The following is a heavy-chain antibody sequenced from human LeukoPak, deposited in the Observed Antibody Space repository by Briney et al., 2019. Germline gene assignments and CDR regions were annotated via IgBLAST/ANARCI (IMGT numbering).Heavy chain of an antibody. CDR2: IQYDGNNQ. V-gene: IGHV3-30*02. CDR3: AKAGENYYDSSGYYYFTFFYMDV. CDR1: GFRFRSYG. D-gene: IGHD3-22*01. Sequence: PGGALRLSCAASGFRFRSYGMHWVRQAPGKGLEWVAYIQYDGNNQQYADWVRRRVTISRDESKNTLYPQMNSLRAEDTAVYYCAKAGENYYDSSGYYYFTFFYMDVWGKGTTVTIYS. J-gene: IGHJ6*03.